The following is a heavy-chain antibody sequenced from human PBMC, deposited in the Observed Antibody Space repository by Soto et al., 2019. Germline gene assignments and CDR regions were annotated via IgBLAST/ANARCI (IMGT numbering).Heavy chain of an antibody. CDR3: ASRKSDSYTFDY. CDR2: IIPIFGTA. CDR1: GGTFSSYA. D-gene: IGHD5-18*01. V-gene: IGHV1-69*13. J-gene: IGHJ4*02. Sequence: SVKVSCKASGGTFSSYAISWVRQAPGQGLEWMGGIIPIFGTANYAQKFQGRVTITADESASTAYMELSSLRSEDTAVYYCASRKSDSYTFDYWGQGTLVTVSS.